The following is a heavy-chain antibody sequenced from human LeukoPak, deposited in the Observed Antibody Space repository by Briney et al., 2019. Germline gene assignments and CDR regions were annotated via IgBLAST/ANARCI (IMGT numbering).Heavy chain of an antibody. CDR2: ISSSSSYT. J-gene: IGHJ4*02. CDR1: GFTFSDYY. Sequence: GGSLRLSCATSGFTFSDYYMSWIRQAPGKGLECVSYISSSSSYTNYADSVKGRFTISRDNAKNSPYLQMNSLRAEDTAVYYCARERPMGETTPIDYWGQGTLVTVSS. V-gene: IGHV3-11*06. CDR3: ARERPMGETTPIDY. D-gene: IGHD3-16*01.